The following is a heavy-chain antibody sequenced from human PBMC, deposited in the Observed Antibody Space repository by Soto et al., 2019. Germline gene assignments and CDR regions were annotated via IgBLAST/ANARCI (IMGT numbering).Heavy chain of an antibody. V-gene: IGHV4-59*01. J-gene: IGHJ4*02. D-gene: IGHD6-13*01. CDR3: ARDHPASSWFDY. CDR1: GGSMSSYY. Sequence: SETLSLTCTVSGGSMSSYYWSWIRQPPGKGLEWIGYIYYSGSTNYNPSLKGRVTISVDTSKNQFSLNLNSVTAADTAVYYCARDHPASSWFDYWGQGSLVTVSS. CDR2: IYYSGST.